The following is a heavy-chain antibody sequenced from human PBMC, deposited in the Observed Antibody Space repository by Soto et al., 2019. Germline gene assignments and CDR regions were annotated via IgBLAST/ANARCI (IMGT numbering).Heavy chain of an antibody. Sequence: GGSLRLSCVGSGFTLTRLWVHWVRQAPGKGLVWVSRISGDGSSIVYADSVKGRFTLSRDNAKNTLYLQMNSLRAEDTAVYYCATVGGGGSGSYFDSWGQGTLVTVSS. CDR3: ATVGGGGSGSYFDS. D-gene: IGHD1-26*01. CDR2: ISGDGSSI. V-gene: IGHV3-74*01. CDR1: GFTLTRLW. J-gene: IGHJ4*02.